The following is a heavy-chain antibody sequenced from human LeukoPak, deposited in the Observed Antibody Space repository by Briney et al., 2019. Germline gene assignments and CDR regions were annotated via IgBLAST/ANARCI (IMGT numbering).Heavy chain of an antibody. V-gene: IGHV3-23*01. D-gene: IGHD6-19*01. CDR1: GFTFSSSA. J-gene: IGHJ4*02. CDR2: ISGSGGST. CDR3: AKDELPYSSGWSPPDY. Sequence: GGSLRLSCAASGFTFSSSAMSWVRQAPGKGLEWVSAISGSGGSTYYADSVKGRFTISRDNSKNTLYLQMNSLRAEDTAVYYCAKDELPYSSGWSPPDYWGQGTLVTVSS.